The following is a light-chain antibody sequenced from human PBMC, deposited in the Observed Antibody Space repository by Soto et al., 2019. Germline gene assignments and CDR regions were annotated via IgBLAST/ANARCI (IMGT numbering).Light chain of an antibody. CDR1: GSDVGAYNY. CDR2: DVT. J-gene: IGLJ1*01. CDR3: CSYATTHTFFV. Sequence: QSVLTRPRSVSGSPGQSVTMSCTGTGSDVGAYNYVSWYQQHPGKAPKLMIFDVTKRPSGVPDRFSGSKSGNTASLTISGLQAEDEADYYCCSYATTHTFFVFGTGTKVTVL. V-gene: IGLV2-11*01.